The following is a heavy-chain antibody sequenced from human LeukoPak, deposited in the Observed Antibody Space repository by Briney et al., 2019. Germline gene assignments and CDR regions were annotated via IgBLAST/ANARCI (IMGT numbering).Heavy chain of an antibody. J-gene: IGHJ3*02. Sequence: QTGGSLTLSCAPYAFTLSNSGMHCVRQAPGKVLEWVAFIRSDGNDKYYADSVKGRLTIYRDNSKNTLYLQMNSLRAEDTAVYYCAKEYGDYGANDAFDIWGQGTMVTVSS. CDR3: AKEYGDYGANDAFDI. V-gene: IGHV3-30*02. D-gene: IGHD4-17*01. CDR1: AFTLSNSG. CDR2: IRSDGNDK.